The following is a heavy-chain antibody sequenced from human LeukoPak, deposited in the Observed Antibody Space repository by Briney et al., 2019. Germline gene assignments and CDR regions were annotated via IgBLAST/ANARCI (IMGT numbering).Heavy chain of an antibody. CDR3: ARAGGEYCSSTSCYIPGGY. CDR2: ISYDGSNK. D-gene: IGHD2-2*02. CDR1: GFAVGSNY. Sequence: GGSLRLSCVASGFAVGSNYMSWVRQAPGKGLEWVAVISYDGSNKYYADSVKGRFTISRDNSKNTLYLQMNSLRAEDTAVYFCARAGGEYCSSTSCYIPGGYWGQGTLVTVSS. J-gene: IGHJ4*02. V-gene: IGHV3-30-3*01.